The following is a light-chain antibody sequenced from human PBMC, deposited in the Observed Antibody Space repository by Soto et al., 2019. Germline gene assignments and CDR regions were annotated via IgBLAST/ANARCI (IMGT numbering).Light chain of an antibody. V-gene: IGKV3-15*01. CDR2: AAS. J-gene: IGKJ4*01. Sequence: EIVMTQSPATLSLSPGDRATLSCRASQSLGSHLAWYQQKPGQAPRLLIYAASTRATGIPASFSGSGSGTEFTLTINNLQSEDFAVYYCQQYNNWPPITFGGGTKVEIK. CDR3: QQYNNWPPIT. CDR1: QSLGSH.